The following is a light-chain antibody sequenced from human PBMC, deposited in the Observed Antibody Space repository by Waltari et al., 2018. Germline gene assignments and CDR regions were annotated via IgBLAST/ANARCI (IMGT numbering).Light chain of an antibody. CDR3: QQYSKWPPFT. V-gene: IGKV3-15*01. CDR2: GAS. Sequence: EIVMTQSPATLSVSPGERATLPCRASQSATNYLAWYQQTPGQAPRLLIFGASTRATGVPARFSGSGSGTEFTLTISSLQSEDSGVYYCQQYSKWPPFTFGQGTNLEIK. J-gene: IGKJ2*01. CDR1: QSATNY.